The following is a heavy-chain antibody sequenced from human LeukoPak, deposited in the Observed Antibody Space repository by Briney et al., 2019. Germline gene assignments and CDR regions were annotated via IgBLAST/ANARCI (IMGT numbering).Heavy chain of an antibody. V-gene: IGHV3-21*01. Sequence: GGSLRLSCSASGFTFSRYSMNWVRQAPGKGLEWVASISHSGYDIYYADSVKGRFTISRDNARYSLSLQMNGLRVEDTAVYYCAKVMPPGRIRFYSYYMDVWGKGTTVSVS. D-gene: IGHD2-15*01. CDR3: AKVMPPGRIRFYSYYMDV. CDR1: GFTFSRYS. J-gene: IGHJ6*03. CDR2: ISHSGYDI.